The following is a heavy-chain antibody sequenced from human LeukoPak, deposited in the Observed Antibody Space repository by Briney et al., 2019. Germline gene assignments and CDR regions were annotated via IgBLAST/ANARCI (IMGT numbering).Heavy chain of an antibody. J-gene: IGHJ2*01. Sequence: PGGSLRLSCAASGFTFSTYEMNWVRQAPGKGLERVSYISSNGRTIYYADSVKGRFTISRDNAKNSLHLQMNSLRAEDTAVYYCARAHRSGAGYFDFWGRGTLVT. CDR3: ARAHRSGAGYFDF. CDR1: GFTFSTYE. D-gene: IGHD2-21*01. V-gene: IGHV3-48*03. CDR2: ISSNGRTI.